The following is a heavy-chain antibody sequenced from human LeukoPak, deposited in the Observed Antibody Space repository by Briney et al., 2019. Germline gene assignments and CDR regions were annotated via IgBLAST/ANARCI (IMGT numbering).Heavy chain of an antibody. V-gene: IGHV3-23*01. CDR2: ITATGGI. J-gene: IGHJ3*01. Sequence: GGSLRLSCAASGFNFSRNWMTWVRQAPGKGLEWVSSITATGGISYADSVKGRFTISRDNSKSTLYLQMSSLRAEDTAVYYCTKDPNGDYVGAFDFWGQGTMVTVSS. D-gene: IGHD4-17*01. CDR3: TKDPNGDYVGAFDF. CDR1: GFNFSRNW.